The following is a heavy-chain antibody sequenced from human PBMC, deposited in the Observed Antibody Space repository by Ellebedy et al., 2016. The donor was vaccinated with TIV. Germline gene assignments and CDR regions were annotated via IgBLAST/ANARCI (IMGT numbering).Heavy chain of an antibody. Sequence: SETLSLTXAVYGGSFSGHYWTWIRQPPGKGLEWIGEINYSESTNYNPSLKSRVTISVDTSKNQFSLKLTSVTAADTAVYYCARGRFDTWGQGTLVTVSS. CDR1: GGSFSGHY. J-gene: IGHJ5*02. V-gene: IGHV4-34*01. CDR3: ARGRFDT. CDR2: INYSEST.